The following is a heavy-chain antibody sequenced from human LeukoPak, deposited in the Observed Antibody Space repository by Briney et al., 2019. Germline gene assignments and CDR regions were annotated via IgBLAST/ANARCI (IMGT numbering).Heavy chain of an antibody. CDR2: IYYIGSA. D-gene: IGHD5-24*01. CDR3: AREKRDVNNSGYYGMDV. J-gene: IGHJ6*02. V-gene: IGHV4-59*12. CDR1: GGSICYYY. Sequence: SETLSLTCTVSGGSICYYYWSWVRQPPAKGLEWIGYIYYIGSANYNPSLKSRVTISVDTSKNQFSLKLSSVTAADTAVYYCAREKRDVNNSGYYGMDVWGQGTTVTVSS.